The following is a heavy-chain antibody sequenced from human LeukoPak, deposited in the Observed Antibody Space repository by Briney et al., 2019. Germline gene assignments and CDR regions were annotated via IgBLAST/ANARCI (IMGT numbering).Heavy chain of an antibody. Sequence: GGSLRLSCGASGFTFNKAWMSWVRQTPGKGLEWVSAISGSGGSTYYADSVKGRFTISRDNSKNTLYLQMNSLRAEDTAVYYCARDLSGIAGYTYGRGIDYWGQGTLVTVSS. D-gene: IGHD5-18*01. J-gene: IGHJ4*02. CDR2: ISGSGGST. CDR1: GFTFNKAW. CDR3: ARDLSGIAGYTYGRGIDY. V-gene: IGHV3-23*01.